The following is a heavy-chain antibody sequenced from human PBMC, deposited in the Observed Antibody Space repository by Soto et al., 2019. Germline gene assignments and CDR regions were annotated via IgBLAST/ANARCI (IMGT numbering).Heavy chain of an antibody. D-gene: IGHD5-12*01. CDR3: ASAWLHYFDY. CDR1: GGTFSSYT. V-gene: IGHV1-69*02. J-gene: IGHJ4*02. CDR2: IIPILGIA. Sequence: QVQLVQSGAEVKKPGSSVKVSCKASGGTFSSYTISWVRQAPGQGLESMGRIIPILGIANYAQKFQGRVTITADKSTSTAYMELSSLRSEDTAVYYCASAWLHYFDYWGQGTLVTVSS.